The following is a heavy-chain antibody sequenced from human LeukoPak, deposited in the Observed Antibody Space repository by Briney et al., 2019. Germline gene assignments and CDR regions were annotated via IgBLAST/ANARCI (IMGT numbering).Heavy chain of an antibody. J-gene: IGHJ4*02. CDR1: GFTFNRYA. CDR2: ISYDGSVK. Sequence: GGSLRLSCAASGFTFNRYAMHWVRQAPGKGLEWVTFISYDGSVKTYAESVKGRFTISRDNSKNTLSLQMNSLRAEDTAVYYCASNYGGWGQGTLVTVSS. D-gene: IGHD4-11*01. V-gene: IGHV3-30*04. CDR3: ASNYGG.